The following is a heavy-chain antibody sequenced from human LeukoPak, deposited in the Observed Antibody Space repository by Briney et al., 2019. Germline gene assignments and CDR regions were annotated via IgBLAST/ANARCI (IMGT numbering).Heavy chain of an antibody. CDR2: IYPTGST. J-gene: IGHJ5*02. D-gene: IGHD1-14*01. V-gene: IGHV4-61*02. CDR3: AKMHPFPENWFDP. CDR1: GGSISSGSFF. Sequence: SETLSLTCTVSGGSISSGSFFWRWIRQPAGKGLELIGRIYPTGSTNYNPSLKSRVTISLDTSKNQFSLKLTSVTAADTAVYYCAKMHPFPENWFDPWGQGTLVTVSS.